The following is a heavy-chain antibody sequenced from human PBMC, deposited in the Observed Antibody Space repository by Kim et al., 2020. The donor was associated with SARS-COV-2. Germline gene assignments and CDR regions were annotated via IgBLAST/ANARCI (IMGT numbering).Heavy chain of an antibody. CDR1: GGSISSGGYY. Sequence: SETLSLTCTVSGGSISSGGYYWSWIRQHPGKGLEWIGYIYYSGSTYYNPSLKSRVTISVDTSKNQFSLKLSSVTAADTAVYYCAREGRDIVVVPAAGRDAFDIWGQGTMVTVSS. CDR3: AREGRDIVVVPAAGRDAFDI. J-gene: IGHJ3*02. D-gene: IGHD2-2*01. V-gene: IGHV4-31*03. CDR2: IYYSGST.